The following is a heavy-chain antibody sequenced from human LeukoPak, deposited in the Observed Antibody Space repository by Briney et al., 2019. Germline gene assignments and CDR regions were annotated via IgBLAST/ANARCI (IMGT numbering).Heavy chain of an antibody. Sequence: PGGSLRLSCAASGFTFSSYAMSWVRQAPGKGLEWVSAISGSGGSTYYADSVKGRFTISRDNSKNTLYLQMNSLRAEDTAVYYCAKGPPGGYGDYVPDYFDYWGQGTLVTVSS. CDR1: GFTFSSYA. V-gene: IGHV3-23*01. CDR3: AKGPPGGYGDYVPDYFDY. CDR2: ISGSGGST. D-gene: IGHD4-17*01. J-gene: IGHJ4*02.